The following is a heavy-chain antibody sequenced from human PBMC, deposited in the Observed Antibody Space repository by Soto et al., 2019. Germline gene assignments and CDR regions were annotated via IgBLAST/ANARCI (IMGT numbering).Heavy chain of an antibody. Sequence: QVQLRESGPGLVKPSGTLSLTCAVSSDSISSSTWWSWVRQPPGRGLEWIGEIFHSGSTNYNPSLKSRVTISLVKSKNQFSLNLTSVTAADTAVYHCASSPGSLAGDYWGQGILVSVTS. D-gene: IGHD2-15*01. J-gene: IGHJ4*02. CDR2: IFHSGST. CDR1: SDSISSSTW. CDR3: ASSPGSLAGDY. V-gene: IGHV4-4*02.